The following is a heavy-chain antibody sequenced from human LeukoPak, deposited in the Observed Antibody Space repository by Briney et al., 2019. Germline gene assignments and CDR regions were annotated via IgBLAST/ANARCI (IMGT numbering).Heavy chain of an antibody. V-gene: IGHV4-59*08. J-gene: IGHJ6*02. Sequence: RTSETLSLTCTVSGGSISSYYWSWIRQPPVKGLEWIGYIYYSGSTNYNPSLKSRVTISVDTSKNQFSLKLSSVTAADTAVYYCARHRHYDFWSGYLPNNDYYYGMDVWGQGTTVTVSS. CDR1: GGSISSYY. CDR2: IYYSGST. CDR3: ARHRHYDFWSGYLPNNDYYYGMDV. D-gene: IGHD3-3*01.